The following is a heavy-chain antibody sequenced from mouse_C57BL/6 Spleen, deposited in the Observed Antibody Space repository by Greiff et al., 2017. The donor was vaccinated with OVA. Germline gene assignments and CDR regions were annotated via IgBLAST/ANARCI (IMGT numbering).Heavy chain of an antibody. CDR1: GFSLTSYG. V-gene: IGHV2-2*01. J-gene: IGHJ4*01. D-gene: IGHD1-1*01. CDR3: ARYYGSSYGYAMDY. CDR2: IWSGGST. Sequence: VKVVESGPGLVQPSQSLSITCTVSGFSLTSYGVHWVRQSPGKGLEWLGVIWSGGSTDYNAAFISSLSISKDNSKSQVFFKMNSLQADDTAIYYCARYYGSSYGYAMDYWGQGTSVTVSS.